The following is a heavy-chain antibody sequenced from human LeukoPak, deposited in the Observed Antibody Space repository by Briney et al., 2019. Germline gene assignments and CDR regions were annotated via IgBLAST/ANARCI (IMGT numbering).Heavy chain of an antibody. CDR2: IWYDGSNK. CDR1: GFTFSSYG. Sequence: GRSLRLSCAASGFTFSSYGMHWVHQAPGKGLEWVAVIWYDGSNKYYADSVKGRFTISRDNSKNTLYLQMNSLRAEDTAVYYCARSGLFYGSGSHFDYWGQGTLVTVSS. V-gene: IGHV3-33*01. D-gene: IGHD3-10*01. J-gene: IGHJ4*02. CDR3: ARSGLFYGSGSHFDY.